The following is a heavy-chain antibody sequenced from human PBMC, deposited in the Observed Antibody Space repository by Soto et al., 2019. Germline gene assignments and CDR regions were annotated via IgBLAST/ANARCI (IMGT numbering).Heavy chain of an antibody. CDR3: ARDFPRDNFDI. V-gene: IGHV4-30-4*08. CDR2: IYYSGST. D-gene: IGHD2-15*01. Sequence: SETLSLTCTVSGGSISSGGYYWSWIRQHPGKGLEWIGYIYYSGSTYYNPSLKSRVTISVDTSKNQFSLKLSSVTAADTAVYYCARDFPRDNFDIWGQGTMVTVSS. CDR1: GGSISSGGYY. J-gene: IGHJ3*02.